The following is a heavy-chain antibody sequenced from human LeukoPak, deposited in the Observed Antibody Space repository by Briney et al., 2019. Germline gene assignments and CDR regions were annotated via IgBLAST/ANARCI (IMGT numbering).Heavy chain of an antibody. D-gene: IGHD6-6*01. CDR2: ISAYNGDT. V-gene: IGHV1-18*01. Sequence: ASVKVSCKASGYTFTSYGISWVRQAPGQGLEWMGWISAYNGDTNYAQKLQGRVTMTTDTSTSTAYMELRSLRSDDTAAYYCASDPRGGYSSWSGELDYWGQGTLVTVSS. J-gene: IGHJ4*02. CDR3: ASDPRGGYSSWSGELDY. CDR1: GYTFTSYG.